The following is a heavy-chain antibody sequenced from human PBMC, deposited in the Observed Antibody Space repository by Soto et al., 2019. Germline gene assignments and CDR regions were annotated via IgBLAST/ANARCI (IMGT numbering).Heavy chain of an antibody. J-gene: IGHJ4*02. CDR2: ISGSGGST. V-gene: IGHV3-23*01. CDR3: AKVLLPVVAASPFDY. CDR1: GFTFSSYA. D-gene: IGHD2-15*01. Sequence: EVQLLESGGGLVQPGGSLRLSCAASGFTFSSYAMSWVRQAPGKGLEWVSAISGSGGSTYYADSVKGRFTISRDNSKNTLYQQMNSLRAEDTAVYYCAKVLLPVVAASPFDYWGQGTLFTVSS.